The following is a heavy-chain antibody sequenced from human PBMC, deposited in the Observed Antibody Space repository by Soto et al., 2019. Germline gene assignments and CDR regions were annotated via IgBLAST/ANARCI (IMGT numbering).Heavy chain of an antibody. CDR1: GVSVISGTDY. V-gene: IGHV4-61*03. Sequence: SETPSLTCSVSGVSVISGTDYWSWIRQPPGKGLEWLGYVYYSGSTKYNPSLKSRLTISVDTSKNHFSLEVNSVTAADTALYYCARETRYSDGNGYYYYYGMDVWGQGITVTVSS. D-gene: IGHD2-8*01. CDR3: ARETRYSDGNGYYYYYGMDV. J-gene: IGHJ6*02. CDR2: VYYSGST.